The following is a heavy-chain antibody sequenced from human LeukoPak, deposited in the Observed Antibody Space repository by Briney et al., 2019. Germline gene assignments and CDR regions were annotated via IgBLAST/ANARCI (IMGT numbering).Heavy chain of an antibody. CDR2: IYYSGST. CDR3: ARTPRYCSSTSCYSVNWFDP. J-gene: IGHJ5*02. Sequence: SETLSLTCTVSGGSISSGGYYWSWIRQHLGKGLEWIGYIYYSGSTYYNPSLKSRVTISVDTSKNQFSLKLSSVTAADTAVYYCARTPRYCSSTSCYSVNWFDPWGQGTLVTVSS. CDR1: GGSISSGGYY. V-gene: IGHV4-31*03. D-gene: IGHD2-2*01.